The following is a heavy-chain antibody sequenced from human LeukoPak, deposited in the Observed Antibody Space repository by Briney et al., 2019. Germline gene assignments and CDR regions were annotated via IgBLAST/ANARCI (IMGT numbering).Heavy chain of an antibody. CDR3: APAHGGY. CDR2: IWYDGSNT. J-gene: IGHJ4*02. D-gene: IGHD3-16*01. Sequence: QTGGSLRLSCAASGFTFSSYSMNWVRQAPGKGLEWVAIIWYDGSNTYYAASVKGRFTISRDNSKNTLFLQMNSLRAEDTAVYYCAPAHGGYWGQGTLVTVSS. CDR1: GFTFSSYS. V-gene: IGHV3-33*08.